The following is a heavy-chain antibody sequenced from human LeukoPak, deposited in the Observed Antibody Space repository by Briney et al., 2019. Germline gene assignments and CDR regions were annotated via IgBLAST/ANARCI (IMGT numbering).Heavy chain of an antibody. Sequence: SVKVSCKASGGTFSSYAISWVRQAPGQGLGWMGRIIPIFGTANYAQKFQGRVTITTDESTSIAYMELSSLRSEDTAVYYCARDSWGHSSGYYYDVGGNFDYWGQGTLVTVSS. CDR3: ARDSWGHSSGYYYDVGGNFDY. J-gene: IGHJ4*02. CDR2: IIPIFGTA. D-gene: IGHD3-22*01. V-gene: IGHV1-69*05. CDR1: GGTFSSYA.